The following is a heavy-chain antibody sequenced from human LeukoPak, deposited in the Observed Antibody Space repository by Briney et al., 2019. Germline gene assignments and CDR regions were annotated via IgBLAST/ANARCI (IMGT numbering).Heavy chain of an antibody. J-gene: IGHJ4*02. CDR1: GFTFSIYW. D-gene: IGHD7-27*01. CDR2: INSDGSST. Sequence: PGGSLRLSCEVSGFTFSIYWMHWVRQAPGKGLVWVSRINSDGSSTSYADSVKGRFTISRDNAKNTLYLQMNSLRAEDTAVYYCARGANWAADYWGQGTLVTVSS. CDR3: ARGANWAADY. V-gene: IGHV3-74*01.